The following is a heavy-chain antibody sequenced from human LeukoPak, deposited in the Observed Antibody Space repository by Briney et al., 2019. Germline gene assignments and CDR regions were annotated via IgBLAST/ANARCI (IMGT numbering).Heavy chain of an antibody. J-gene: IGHJ6*02. Sequence: GGSLRLSCAASGFTFSSYEMNWVRQAPGKGLEWVSYISSSSNTLYYTDSVKGRFTISRDNTKNSLYLQMNSLRAEDTAVYYCARDKICSSSSCAYYYGMDVWGQGTTVTVSS. CDR1: GFTFSSYE. CDR3: ARDKICSSSSCAYYYGMDV. D-gene: IGHD2-2*01. V-gene: IGHV3-48*03. CDR2: ISSSSNTL.